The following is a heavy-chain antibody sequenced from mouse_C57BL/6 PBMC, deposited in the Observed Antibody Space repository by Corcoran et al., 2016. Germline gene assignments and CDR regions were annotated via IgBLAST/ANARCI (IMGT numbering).Heavy chain of an antibody. CDR2: INTYSGVP. CDR3: ARESELTGFDY. Sequence: QIQLVQSGPELKKPGETVKISCKASGYTFTTYGMSWVKQAPGKGLKWMGWINTYSGVPTYADDFKGRFAFSLETSASTAYLQINNLKNEDTATYFCARESELTGFDYWGQGTTPTVSS. CDR1: GYTFTTYG. D-gene: IGHD4-1*01. J-gene: IGHJ2*01. V-gene: IGHV9-3*01.